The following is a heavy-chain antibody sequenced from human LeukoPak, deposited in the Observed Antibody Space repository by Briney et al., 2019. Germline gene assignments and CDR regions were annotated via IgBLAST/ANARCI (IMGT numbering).Heavy chain of an antibody. V-gene: IGHV3-23*01. CDR3: AKSLHPFDY. CDR1: GFTFSSYA. J-gene: IGHJ4*02. CDR2: ISGSGGST. Sequence: HPGGSLRLSCAASGFTFSSYAMSWVRQAPGKGLEWVSAISGSGGSTYYADSVKGRFTISRDNSKNTLYLEMDSLRVEDTAVYYCAKSLHPFDYWGQGTLVTVSS.